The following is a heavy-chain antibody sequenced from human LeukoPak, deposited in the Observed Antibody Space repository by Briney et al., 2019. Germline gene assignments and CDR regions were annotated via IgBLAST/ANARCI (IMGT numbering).Heavy chain of an antibody. CDR3: ARDHGRYGDYVGYYYGMDV. J-gene: IGHJ6*02. Sequence: ASVKVSCKASGYTFTSYYMRWVRQAPGQGLEWMGIINPSGGSTSYAQKFQGRVTMTRDTSTSTVYMELSSLRSEDTAVYYCARDHGRYGDYVGYYYGMDVWGQGTTVTVSS. CDR1: GYTFTSYY. D-gene: IGHD4-17*01. V-gene: IGHV1-46*01. CDR2: INPSGGST.